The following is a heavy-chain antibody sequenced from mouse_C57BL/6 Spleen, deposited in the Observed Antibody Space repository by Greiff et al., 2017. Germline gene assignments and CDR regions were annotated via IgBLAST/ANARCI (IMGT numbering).Heavy chain of an antibody. J-gene: IGHJ2*01. V-gene: IGHV1-64*01. Sequence: VQLQQSGAELVKPGASVKLSCTASGYTFTSYWMHWVKQRPGQGLEWIGMIHPNSGSTNYNEKFKSKATLTVDKSSSTAYMQLSSLTSEDSAVYYCAKEREEGYYTIDYWGQGTTLTVSS. D-gene: IGHD2-12*01. CDR2: IHPNSGST. CDR1: GYTFTSYW. CDR3: AKEREEGYYTIDY.